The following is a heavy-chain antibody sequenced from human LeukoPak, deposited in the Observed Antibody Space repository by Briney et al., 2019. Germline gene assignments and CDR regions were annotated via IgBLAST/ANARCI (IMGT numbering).Heavy chain of an antibody. CDR2: MNPNSGNT. J-gene: IGHJ6*02. V-gene: IGHV1-8*01. D-gene: IGHD2-2*01. Sequence: EASVKVSCKASGYTFTSYDINCVRQATGQGLEWMGWMNPNSGNTGYAQKFQGRVTMTRNTSISTAYMELSSLRSEDTAVYYCARGAHIVVVPAAYYGMDVWGQGTTVTVSS. CDR1: GYTFTSYD. CDR3: ARGAHIVVVPAAYYGMDV.